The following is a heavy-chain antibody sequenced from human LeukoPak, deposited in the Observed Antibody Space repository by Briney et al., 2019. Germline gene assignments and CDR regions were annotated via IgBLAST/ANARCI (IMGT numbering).Heavy chain of an antibody. V-gene: IGHV3-11*01. CDR3: ARDTAVAGKDY. Sequence: GGSLRLSCAASGFTFSDYYMSWIRQAPGKGLEGVSYISSSGSTIYYADSVKGRFTISRDNDKNSLYPQMNSLRAEDTAVYYCARDTAVAGKDYWGQGTLVTVSS. J-gene: IGHJ4*02. CDR1: GFTFSDYY. D-gene: IGHD6-19*01. CDR2: ISSSGSTI.